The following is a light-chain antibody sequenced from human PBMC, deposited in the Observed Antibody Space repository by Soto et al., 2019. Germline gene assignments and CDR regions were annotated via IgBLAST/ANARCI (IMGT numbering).Light chain of an antibody. CDR1: SSDVGGYNY. J-gene: IGLJ1*01. V-gene: IGLV2-8*01. CDR3: SSYTSSSTRLV. CDR2: EVS. Sequence: QSVLTQPPSASGSPGQSVTISCTGISSDVGGYNYVSWYQQHPGKAPKLMIYEVSKRPSGVPDRFSGSKSGNTASLTVSGLQAEDEADYYCSSYTSSSTRLVFGTGTKVTVL.